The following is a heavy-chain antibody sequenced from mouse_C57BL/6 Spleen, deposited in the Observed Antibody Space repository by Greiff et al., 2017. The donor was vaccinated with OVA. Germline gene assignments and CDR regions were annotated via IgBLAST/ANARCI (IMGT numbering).Heavy chain of an antibody. D-gene: IGHD1-1*01. V-gene: IGHV1-15*01. Sequence: QVQLQQSGAELVRPGASVTLSCKASGYTFTDYEMHWVKQTPVHGLEWIGAIDPETGGTAYNQKFKGKAILTADKSSSTAYMERRSLTSEDSAVYYCTRPPYYGSSYVGFDVWGTGTTVTVSS. CDR3: TRPPYYGSSYVGFDV. CDR2: IDPETGGT. J-gene: IGHJ1*03. CDR1: GYTFTDYE.